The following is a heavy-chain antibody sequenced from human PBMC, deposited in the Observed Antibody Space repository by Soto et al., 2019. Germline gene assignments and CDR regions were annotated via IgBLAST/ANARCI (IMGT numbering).Heavy chain of an antibody. CDR2: IYYSGST. J-gene: IGHJ1*01. D-gene: IGHD4-17*01. Sequence: SSETLSLTCTVSGVSISSYYWSWIRQPPGKGLEWIGYIYYSGSTNYNPSLKSRVTISVDTSKNQFSLKLSSVTAADTAVYYCARAGGDYGDYGLLFQHWGQGTLVTVSS. CDR3: ARAGGDYGDYGLLFQH. V-gene: IGHV4-59*01. CDR1: GVSISSYY.